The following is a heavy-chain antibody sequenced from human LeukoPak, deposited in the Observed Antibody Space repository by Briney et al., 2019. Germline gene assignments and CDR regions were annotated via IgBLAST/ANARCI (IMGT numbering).Heavy chain of an antibody. CDR2: IYYSGST. V-gene: IGHV4-39*07. Sequence: PSETLSLTCTVSGGSISSSSYYWGWVRQPPGKGLEWIGSIYYSGSTYYNPSLKSRVTISVDTSKNQFSLKLSSVTAADTAVYYCARSGRDWATGPRNWFDPWGQGTLVTVSS. CDR3: ARSGRDWATGPRNWFDP. D-gene: IGHD5-24*01. CDR1: GGSISSSSYY. J-gene: IGHJ5*02.